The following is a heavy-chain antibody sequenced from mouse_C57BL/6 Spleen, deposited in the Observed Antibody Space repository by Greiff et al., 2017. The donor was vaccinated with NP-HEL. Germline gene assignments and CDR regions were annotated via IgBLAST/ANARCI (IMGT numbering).Heavy chain of an antibody. Sequence: VQLKQSGPVLVKPGASVKMSCKASGYTFTDYYMNWVKQSHGKSLEWIGVINPYNGGTSYNQKFKGKATLTVDKSSSTAYMELNSLTSEDSAVYYCARSIYYGSSYFDYWGQGTTLTVSS. CDR1: GYTFTDYY. D-gene: IGHD1-1*01. V-gene: IGHV1-19*01. J-gene: IGHJ2*01. CDR3: ARSIYYGSSYFDY. CDR2: INPYNGGT.